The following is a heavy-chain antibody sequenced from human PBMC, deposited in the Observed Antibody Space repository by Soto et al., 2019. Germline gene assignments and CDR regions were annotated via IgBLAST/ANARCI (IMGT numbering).Heavy chain of an antibody. J-gene: IGHJ6*02. Sequence: QVDLVQSGAEVKKPGASVKVACQTSGYTFTAYGITWVRQAQGQGLELVGWISPYNGHTKYAEKFEGRVTMTTDLSTGTASMELRSLKSDDTAVYYCARSGWNSPYYSHGLDVWGQGTTVTVSS. V-gene: IGHV1-18*01. CDR2: ISPYNGHT. CDR3: ARSGWNSPYYSHGLDV. D-gene: IGHD6-19*01. CDR1: GYTFTAYG.